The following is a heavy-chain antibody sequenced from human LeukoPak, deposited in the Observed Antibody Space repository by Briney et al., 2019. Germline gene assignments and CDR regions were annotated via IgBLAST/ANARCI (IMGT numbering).Heavy chain of an antibody. CDR2: IYYSGYT. D-gene: IGHD3-16*02. J-gene: IGHJ4*02. CDR1: GGSISSYY. V-gene: IGHV4-59*12. CDR3: ARGLGFYDYVWGSHRYTPYYFDY. Sequence: SETLSLTCIVSGGSISSYYWNWIRQPPGKGLEWIGYIYYSGYTNYNPSLKSRVTISVDTSKNQFSLKLPSVTAADTAVYYCARGLGFYDYVWGSHRYTPYYFDYWGQGTMVTVSS.